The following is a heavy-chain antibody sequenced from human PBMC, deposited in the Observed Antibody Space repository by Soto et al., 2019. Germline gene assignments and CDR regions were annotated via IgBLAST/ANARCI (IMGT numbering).Heavy chain of an antibody. J-gene: IGHJ4*02. CDR3: AKDRWMTGAGHADD. D-gene: IGHD3-9*01. CDR1: GLTFSIYA. CDR2: IGGSGTDA. Sequence: EVQLLESGGGLVQPGGSLRLSCAASGLTFSIYAMSWVRQAPGKGLEWVSAIGGSGTDAYYADSVKGRFTISRDNSKNTLYLQMNSLRAEDTAAYYCAKDRWMTGAGHADDWGQGTLVTVSS. V-gene: IGHV3-23*01.